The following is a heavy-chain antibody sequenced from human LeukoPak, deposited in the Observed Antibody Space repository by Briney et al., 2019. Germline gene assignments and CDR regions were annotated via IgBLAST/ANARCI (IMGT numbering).Heavy chain of an antibody. J-gene: IGHJ4*02. Sequence: SETLSLTCTVSGGSISGYYWSWIRQPPGKGLEWIGYIYYSGSTNYNPSLKSRVTISVDTSKNQFSLKLSSVTAADTAVYYCATWSGYCSSTSCYGFDYWGQGTLVTVSS. D-gene: IGHD2-2*03. CDR3: ATWSGYCSSTSCYGFDY. V-gene: IGHV4-59*08. CDR2: IYYSGST. CDR1: GGSISGYY.